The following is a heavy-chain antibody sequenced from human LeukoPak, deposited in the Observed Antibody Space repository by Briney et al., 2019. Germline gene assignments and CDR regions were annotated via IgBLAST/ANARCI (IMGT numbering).Heavy chain of an antibody. CDR3: ARVEDYYQYYSYYYYMDV. CDR2: INPNTGDT. CDR1: GYTFTDYY. Sequence: GASVKVSCKASGYTFTDYYIHWVRQAPGQGLEWMGWINPNTGDTHYGKKFQGRVTMSRDPSITTAYMELSRLRSDDMAVYYCARVEDYYQYYSYYYYMDVWGKGTTVTISS. D-gene: IGHD3-22*01. V-gene: IGHV1-2*02. J-gene: IGHJ6*03.